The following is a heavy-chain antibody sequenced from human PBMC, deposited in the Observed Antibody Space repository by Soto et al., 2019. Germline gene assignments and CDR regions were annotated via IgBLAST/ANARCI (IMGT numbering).Heavy chain of an antibody. J-gene: IGHJ4*02. Sequence: EVQLVESGGGLVKPGGSLRLSCAASGFTCSNAWMSWVRQAPGKGLEWVGRIKSKTAGGTTDYAASVKGRFTISRDDSKNTLYLQMNSLKTEYAAVYYCTTEEPLDWSGGSCYPTPYYFDYWGQGTLVTVAS. V-gene: IGHV3-15*01. CDR1: GFTCSNAW. D-gene: IGHD2-15*01. CDR2: IKSKTAGGTT. CDR3: TTEEPLDWSGGSCYPTPYYFDY.